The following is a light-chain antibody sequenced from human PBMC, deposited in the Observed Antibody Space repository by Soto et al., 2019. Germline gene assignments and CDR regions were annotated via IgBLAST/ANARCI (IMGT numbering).Light chain of an antibody. Sequence: EIVLTRSPGTLSLSPVQVAALSCMASQSVSSSHLAWYQQKPGQAPRLLIYGASSTATGIPDRFSGSGSGTDFTLTISRLEPEDFVVYYCQQYGSSPPLTFGGGTKVDIK. CDR2: GAS. V-gene: IGKV3-20*01. CDR3: QQYGSSPPLT. J-gene: IGKJ4*01. CDR1: QSVSSSH.